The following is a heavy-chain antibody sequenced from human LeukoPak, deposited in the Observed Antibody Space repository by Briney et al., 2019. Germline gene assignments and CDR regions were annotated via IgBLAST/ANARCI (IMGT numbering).Heavy chain of an antibody. D-gene: IGHD3-3*01. J-gene: IGHJ4*02. CDR2: ISGSGGST. Sequence: PGGSLRLSCAASGFTFSSYAMSWVRQAPGKGLEWVSAISGSGGSTYYADSVKGRFTISRDNSKNTLYLQMNSLRAEDTAVYYCAKGAGEYDFWSGYYRHNPFDYWGQGTLVTVSS. V-gene: IGHV3-23*01. CDR1: GFTFSSYA. CDR3: AKGAGEYDFWSGYYRHNPFDY.